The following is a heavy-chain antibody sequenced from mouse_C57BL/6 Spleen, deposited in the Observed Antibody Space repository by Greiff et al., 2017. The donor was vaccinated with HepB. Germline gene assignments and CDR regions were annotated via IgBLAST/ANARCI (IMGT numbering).Heavy chain of an antibody. CDR2: INPYNGGT. CDR1: GYTFTDYY. CDR3: ARWDGNYEN. D-gene: IGHD2-1*01. V-gene: IGHV1-19*01. J-gene: IGHJ2*01. Sequence: VQLQQSGPVLVKPGASVKMSCKASGYTFTDYYMNWVKQSHGKSLEWIGVINPYNGGTSYNQKFKGKATLTVDKSSSTAYMELNSLTSEDSAVYYCARWDGNYENWGQGTTLTVSS.